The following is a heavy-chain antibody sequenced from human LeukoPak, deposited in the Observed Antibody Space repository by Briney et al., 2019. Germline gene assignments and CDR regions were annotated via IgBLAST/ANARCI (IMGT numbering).Heavy chain of an antibody. Sequence: PSETLSLTRAVYGGSFSGYYWSWIRQPPGKGLGWIGEINHSGSTNYNPSLKSRVTISVDTSKNQFSLKLSSVTAADTAVYYCARRKYYYGSGSPDYYYYYMDVWGKGTTVTISS. CDR3: ARRKYYYGSGSPDYYYYYMDV. V-gene: IGHV4-34*01. CDR2: INHSGST. D-gene: IGHD3-10*01. J-gene: IGHJ6*03. CDR1: GGSFSGYY.